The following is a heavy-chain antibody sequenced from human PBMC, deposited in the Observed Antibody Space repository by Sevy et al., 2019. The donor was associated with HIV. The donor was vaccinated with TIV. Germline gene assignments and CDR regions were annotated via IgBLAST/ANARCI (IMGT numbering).Heavy chain of an antibody. J-gene: IGHJ6*03. D-gene: IGHD1-26*01. V-gene: IGHV5-51*01. CDR1: GYSFTSYW. Sequence: GESLKISCKGSGYSFTSYWIVWVRQMPGKGLEWMGIIYPGDSDTRYSPSFQGQVTISADKSISTAYLQWSSLKASDTAMYYCARTRSDSGSYTALAYYYYMDVWGKGTTVTVSS. CDR2: IYPGDSDT. CDR3: ARTRSDSGSYTALAYYYYMDV.